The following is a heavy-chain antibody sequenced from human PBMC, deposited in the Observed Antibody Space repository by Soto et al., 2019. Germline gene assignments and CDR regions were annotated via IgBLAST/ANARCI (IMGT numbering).Heavy chain of an antibody. Sequence: ASLKVSCKAFGYAFTKYAIDWMRQAPGQSLEWIGWIYAGNGNTKYLEKFQGRVTITRDTSASTAYMELSSLRYEDTAVYYCARDRLVSGSDFRRGYKFGDDYYFDYWGQGTLVTVSS. CDR1: GYAFTKYA. D-gene: IGHD3-3*01. CDR3: ARDRLVSGSDFRRGYKFGDDYYFDY. V-gene: IGHV1-3*01. J-gene: IGHJ4*02. CDR2: IYAGNGNT.